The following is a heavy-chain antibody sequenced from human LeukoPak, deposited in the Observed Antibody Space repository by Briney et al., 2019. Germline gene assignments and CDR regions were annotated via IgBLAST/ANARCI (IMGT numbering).Heavy chain of an antibody. V-gene: IGHV4-38-2*01. Sequence: SETLSLTCAVSGYSISSGYYWGWIRQPPGKGLEWIGSIYHSGNIYYNPSLKSRVTISVDTSKNRISLKLSSVTATDTAVYYCARHYFWSGYYFDYWGQETLVTVSS. CDR2: IYHSGNI. CDR3: ARHYFWSGYYFDY. J-gene: IGHJ4*02. CDR1: GYSISSGYY. D-gene: IGHD3-3*01.